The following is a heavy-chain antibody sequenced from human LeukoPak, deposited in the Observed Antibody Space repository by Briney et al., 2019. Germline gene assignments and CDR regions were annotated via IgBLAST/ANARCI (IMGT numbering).Heavy chain of an antibody. CDR2: ISWNSDTI. CDR1: GFTFDDFA. Sequence: GRSLRLSCATSGFTFDDFAMHWVRHAPGKGLEWVSHISWNSDTITYANSVKGRFTISRDNAKNSLYLQISSLRDEDTAFYYCAKDIDSAGYGAFEIWGQGTAVTASS. D-gene: IGHD3-22*01. J-gene: IGHJ3*02. V-gene: IGHV3-9*01. CDR3: AKDIDSAGYGAFEI.